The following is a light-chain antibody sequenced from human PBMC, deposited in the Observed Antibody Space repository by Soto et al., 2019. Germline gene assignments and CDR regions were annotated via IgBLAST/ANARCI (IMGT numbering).Light chain of an antibody. CDR2: DAS. J-gene: IGKJ2*01. CDR1: QSVSSY. Sequence: ESVLTQSPATLSLSPGERATLSCRASQSVSSYLASYQQKPVQAPRLLIYDASNKATGIPARFSGSGSGTDFTLTISSLEPEDFAVYYCQQRSNWPRMYTFGQGTKLEI. V-gene: IGKV3-11*01. CDR3: QQRSNWPRMYT.